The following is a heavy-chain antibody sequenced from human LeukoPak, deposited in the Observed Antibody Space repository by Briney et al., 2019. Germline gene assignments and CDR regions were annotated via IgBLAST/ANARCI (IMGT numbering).Heavy chain of an antibody. V-gene: IGHV4-59*12. J-gene: IGHJ3*02. D-gene: IGHD3-16*01. Sequence: SETLSLTCTVSGGSISSYYWSWIRQPPGKGLEWIGYIYHSGSTYYNPSLKSRVTISVDRSKNQFSLKLSSVTAADTAVYYCARDNLVWGAFDIWGQGTMVTVSS. CDR1: GGSISSYY. CDR2: IYHSGST. CDR3: ARDNLVWGAFDI.